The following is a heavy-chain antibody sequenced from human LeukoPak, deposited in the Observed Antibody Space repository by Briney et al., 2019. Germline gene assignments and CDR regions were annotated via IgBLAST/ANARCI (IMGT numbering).Heavy chain of an antibody. Sequence: GGSLRLSCAASGFTFSSYSMNWVRQAPGKGLEWVSSISSSSSNIYYADSVKGRFTISRDNAKNSLYLQMNSLRVEDTAVYYCTTEGYYYDSSGSDAFDIWGQGTMVTVSS. CDR3: TTEGYYYDSSGSDAFDI. D-gene: IGHD3-22*01. V-gene: IGHV3-21*01. CDR1: GFTFSSYS. CDR2: ISSSSSNI. J-gene: IGHJ3*02.